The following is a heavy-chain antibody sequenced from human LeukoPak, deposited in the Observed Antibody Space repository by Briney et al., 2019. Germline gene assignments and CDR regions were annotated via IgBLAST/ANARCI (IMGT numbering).Heavy chain of an antibody. Sequence: GASVKVSCKVSGYTLTELSMHWVRQAPGKGLEWMGGFDPEDGETIYAQKFQGRVTITADESTSTAYMELSSLRSEDTAVYYCARGPPLTTVTTRYYYYYMDVWGKGTTVTVSS. CDR1: GYTLTELS. V-gene: IGHV1-24*01. J-gene: IGHJ6*03. CDR2: FDPEDGET. CDR3: ARGPPLTTVTTRYYYYYMDV. D-gene: IGHD4-11*01.